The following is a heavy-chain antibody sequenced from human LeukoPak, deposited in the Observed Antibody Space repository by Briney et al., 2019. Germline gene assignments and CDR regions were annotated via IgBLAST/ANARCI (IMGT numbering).Heavy chain of an antibody. V-gene: IGHV3-7*02. J-gene: IGHJ3*01. CDR2: IKHDGSQK. CDR3: ARALRLGATV. Sequence: GGPLRLSCAASGFTFSRYWMSWVRQAPGRGLEWVANIKHDGSQKYYVDSVKGRFTVSRDNAKNSLYLQMNSLRAEDTAVYYCARALRLGATVWGQGTMVTVSS. D-gene: IGHD3-16*01. CDR1: GFTFSRYW.